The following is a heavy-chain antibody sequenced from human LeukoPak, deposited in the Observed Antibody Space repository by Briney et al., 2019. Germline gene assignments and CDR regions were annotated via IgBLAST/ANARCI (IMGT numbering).Heavy chain of an antibody. CDR3: AKGDYYDSSGYQAYFDY. D-gene: IGHD3-22*01. Sequence: GGSLRLSCAASGFAFTDYAISWVRQAPGKGLEGVSAITDSGGATYYADSVKGRFTISRDNSKNTLYLQMNSLRAEDTAVYHCAKGDYYDSSGYQAYFDYWGQGTLVTVSS. J-gene: IGHJ4*02. CDR2: ITDSGGAT. V-gene: IGHV3-23*01. CDR1: GFAFTDYA.